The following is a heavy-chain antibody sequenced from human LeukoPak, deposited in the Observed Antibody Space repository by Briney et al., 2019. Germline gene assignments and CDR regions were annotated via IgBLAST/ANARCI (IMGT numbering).Heavy chain of an antibody. CDR3: ARPSLGSGATPSNY. Sequence: ASVKVSCKASGYTFTGYFIHWVRQAPGQGLEWMGWINPNTGGTIYAQKFQDRVTMTRDTSISTAYMDLTRLTSDDTAVYYCARPSLGSGATPSNYWGQGTLVTVSS. V-gene: IGHV1-2*02. CDR1: GYTFTGYF. CDR2: INPNTGGT. J-gene: IGHJ4*02. D-gene: IGHD2-15*01.